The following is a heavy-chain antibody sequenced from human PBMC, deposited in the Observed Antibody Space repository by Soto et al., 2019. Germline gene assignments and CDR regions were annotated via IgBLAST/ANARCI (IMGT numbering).Heavy chain of an antibody. CDR3: ARYGSGYRSRASPMNV. D-gene: IGHD3-22*01. CDR2: IIPIFGTA. CDR1: GDTFSSYA. Sequence: QVQLVQSGAEVKKPGSSVKVSCKASGDTFSSYAISWVRQATGQGLEWMGGIIPIFGTANYAQKFQGRVTITADESTSTAYMELCSLRSEDTAVYYCARYGSGYRSRASPMNVWGQGTTVTVSS. V-gene: IGHV1-69*01. J-gene: IGHJ6*02.